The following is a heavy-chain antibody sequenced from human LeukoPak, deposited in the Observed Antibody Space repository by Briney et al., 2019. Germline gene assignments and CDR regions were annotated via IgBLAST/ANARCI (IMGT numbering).Heavy chain of an antibody. CDR3: VKRTTDYYYYDY. CDR2: ISSDGDST. CDR1: GFTFSTYP. D-gene: IGHD3-9*01. J-gene: IGHJ4*02. Sequence: GGSLRLSCSASGFTFSTYPMHWVRQAPGRGLEYVSSISSDGDSTYYADSVKGRFAISRDNSKNTLYLQTSSLRAEDTAVYYCVKRTTDYYYYDYWGRGTLVTVSS. V-gene: IGHV3-64D*06.